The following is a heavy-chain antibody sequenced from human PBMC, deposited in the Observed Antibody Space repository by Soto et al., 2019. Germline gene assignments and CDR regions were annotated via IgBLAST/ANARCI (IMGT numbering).Heavy chain of an antibody. CDR3: ARSLKASRWPHENYYYYYGMDV. J-gene: IGHJ6*02. CDR1: GYTFTSYE. V-gene: IGHV1-8*01. Sequence: QVQLVQSGAEVKKPGASVKVSCKASGYTFTSYEINWVRQATGQGLEWMGWMNPSSGNTGYAQKCQDRVTMTRDTSINTAYMFLSGLGSEDTAVYYCARSLKASRWPHENYYYYYGMDVWGQGTAVTVSS. D-gene: IGHD6-13*01. CDR2: MNPSSGNT.